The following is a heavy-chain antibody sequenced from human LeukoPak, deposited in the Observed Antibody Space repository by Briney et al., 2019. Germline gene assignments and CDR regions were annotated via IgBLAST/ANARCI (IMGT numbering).Heavy chain of an antibody. V-gene: IGHV4-34*01. CDR2: INHSGST. D-gene: IGHD3-3*01. Sequence: SETLSLTCTVSGGSISSYYWSWIRQPPGKGLEWIGEINHSGSTNYNLSLKSRVTISVDTSKNQFSLKLSSVTAADTAVYYCARETSGYRCSPFDPWGQGTLVTVSS. CDR1: GGSISSYY. CDR3: ARETSGYRCSPFDP. J-gene: IGHJ5*02.